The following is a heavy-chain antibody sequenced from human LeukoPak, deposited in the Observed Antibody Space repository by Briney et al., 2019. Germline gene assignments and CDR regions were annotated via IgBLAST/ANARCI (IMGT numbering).Heavy chain of an antibody. CDR2: IYYSGST. CDR3: ARDRDGYNYVRGYYYMDV. CDR1: GGSISSYY. D-gene: IGHD5-24*01. Sequence: SETLSLTCTVPGGSISSYYWSWIRQPPGKGLEWIGHIYYSGSTNYNPSLKSRVTISVDTSKNQFSLKLSSVTAADTAVYYCARDRDGYNYVRGYYYMDVWGKGTTVTVSS. J-gene: IGHJ6*03. V-gene: IGHV4-59*01.